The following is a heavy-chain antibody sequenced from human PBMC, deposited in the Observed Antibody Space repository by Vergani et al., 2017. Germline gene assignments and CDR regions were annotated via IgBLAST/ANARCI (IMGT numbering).Heavy chain of an antibody. CDR1: GFTFNEYW. Sequence: EVELVESGGGLVQPGGSLRLSCAASGFTFNEYWMHWARQVPGKGLVWVSGINGDGDTISYADSVKGRFTISRDNAKNTLFLQMNSLRAEDTAVYYCASVRKFLFGVVWDNWLDSWGKGTLVTVSS. D-gene: IGHD3-3*01. CDR2: INGDGDTI. J-gene: IGHJ5*01. CDR3: ASVRKFLFGVVWDNWLDS. V-gene: IGHV3-74*01.